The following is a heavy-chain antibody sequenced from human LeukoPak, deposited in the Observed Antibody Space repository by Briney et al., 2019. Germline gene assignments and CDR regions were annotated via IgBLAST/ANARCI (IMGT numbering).Heavy chain of an antibody. D-gene: IGHD4-17*01. CDR3: AKGNYGDPRWVRYFDN. J-gene: IGHJ4*02. V-gene: IGHV3-23*01. CDR2: ISGSGGST. Sequence: GGSLRLSCAASGFTFSSYAMSWVRQAPGKGLEWVSAISGSGGSTYYADSVKGRFTISRDNSKNTLYLQMNSLRAEDTAVYYCAKGNYGDPRWVRYFDNWGQGTLVTVSS. CDR1: GFTFSSYA.